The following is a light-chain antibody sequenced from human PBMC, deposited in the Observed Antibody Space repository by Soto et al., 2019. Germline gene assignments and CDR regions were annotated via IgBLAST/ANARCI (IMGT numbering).Light chain of an antibody. CDR3: HQYYSSPWT. V-gene: IGKV4-1*01. Sequence: DIVMTQSPDSLAVSLGERATINCKSSQSILYSSNNKNYLAWYQQKAGQPPKLLIYWASTRESGVPDRFSGSGAGTDLTLTISSPQAEDVPVYYCHQYYSSPWTFGQGTKVEVK. J-gene: IGKJ1*01. CDR1: QSILYSSNNKNY. CDR2: WAS.